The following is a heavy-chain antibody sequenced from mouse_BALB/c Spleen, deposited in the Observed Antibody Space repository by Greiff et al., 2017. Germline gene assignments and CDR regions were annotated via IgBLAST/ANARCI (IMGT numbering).Heavy chain of an antibody. Sequence: EVQLVESGGGLVQPGGSRKLSCAASGFTFSSFGMHWVRQAPEKGLEWVAYISSGSSTIYYADTVKGRFTISRDNPKNTLFLQMTSLRSEDTAMYYCARDRVFDYWGQGTTLTVSS. V-gene: IGHV5-17*02. CDR2: ISSGSSTI. CDR1: GFTFSSFG. CDR3: ARDRVFDY. J-gene: IGHJ2*01. D-gene: IGHD3-2*01.